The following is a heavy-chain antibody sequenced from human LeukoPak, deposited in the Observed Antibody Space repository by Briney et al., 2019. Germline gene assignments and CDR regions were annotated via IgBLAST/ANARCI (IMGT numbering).Heavy chain of an antibody. CDR3: ARTAWGSAFDI. CDR2: IYSGGST. CDR1: GFTVSSNY. D-gene: IGHD7-27*01. J-gene: IGHJ3*02. Sequence: GGSLRPSCAASGFTVSSNYMSWVRQAPGKGLEWVSVIYSGGSTYYADSVKGRFTISRDNSKNTLYLQMNSLRAEDTAVYYCARTAWGSAFDIWGQGTMVIVSS. V-gene: IGHV3-53*01.